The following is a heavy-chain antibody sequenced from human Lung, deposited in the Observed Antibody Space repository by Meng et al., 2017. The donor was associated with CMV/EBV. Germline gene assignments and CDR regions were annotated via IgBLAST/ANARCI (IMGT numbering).Heavy chain of an antibody. J-gene: IGHJ4*02. CDR2: INSDGSNT. CDR1: GFTLSNYR. Sequence: GESLKISCAASGFTLSNYRMHWVRQPPGKGLVWVSRINSDGSNTTYADFVKGRFTISRDNAKNTLYVQMNSLTVEDTAVYYCAREKAGTRHFDYWGQGTLVTVSS. V-gene: IGHV3-74*03. D-gene: IGHD6-19*01. CDR3: AREKAGTRHFDY.